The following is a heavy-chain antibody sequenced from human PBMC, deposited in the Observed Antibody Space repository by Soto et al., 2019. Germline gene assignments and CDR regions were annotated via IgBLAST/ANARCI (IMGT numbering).Heavy chain of an antibody. D-gene: IGHD6-19*01. V-gene: IGHV3-30-3*01. J-gene: IGHJ4*02. CDR3: ARGTRKTSTISFRGIAVAGWFDY. CDR1: GFTFSSYA. Sequence: QVQLVESGGGVVQPGRSLRLSCAASGFTFSSYAMHWVRQAPGKGLEWVAVISYDGSNKYYADSVKGRFTISRDNSKNTLYLQMNSLKAEDTAVYYCARGTRKTSTISFRGIAVAGWFDYWGQGTLVTVSS. CDR2: ISYDGSNK.